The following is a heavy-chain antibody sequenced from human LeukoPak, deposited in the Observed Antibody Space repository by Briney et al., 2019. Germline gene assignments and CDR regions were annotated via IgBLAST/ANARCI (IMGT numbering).Heavy chain of an antibody. CDR3: ARVRIGKDAFDI. CDR1: GGSISSSNW. J-gene: IGHJ3*02. Sequence: PSEILSLTCAVSGGSISSSNWWSWVRQPPGKGLEWIGEIYHSGSTNYNPSLKSRVTISVDKSKNQFSLKLSSVTAADTAVYYCARVRIGKDAFDIWGQGTMVTVSS. V-gene: IGHV4-4*02. D-gene: IGHD3-10*02. CDR2: IYHSGST.